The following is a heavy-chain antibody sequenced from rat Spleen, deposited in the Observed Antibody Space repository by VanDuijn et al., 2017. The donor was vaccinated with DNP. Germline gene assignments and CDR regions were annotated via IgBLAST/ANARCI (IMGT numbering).Heavy chain of an antibody. V-gene: IGHV3-3*01. CDR1: GYSITSSYR. D-gene: IGHD1-11*01. CDR3: ARGDYGGYSHWFDY. Sequence: EVQLQESGPGLVKPSQSLSLTCSVTGYSITSSYRWNWIRKFPGNKLEWMGYINSAGSTNYNPSLKSRISITRDTSKNQFFLQVNSVTTGDTATYYCARGDYGGYSHWFDYWGQGTLVTVSS. CDR2: INSAGST. J-gene: IGHJ3*01.